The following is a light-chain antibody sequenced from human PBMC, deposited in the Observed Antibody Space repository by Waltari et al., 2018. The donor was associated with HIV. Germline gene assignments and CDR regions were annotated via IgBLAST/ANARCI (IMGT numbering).Light chain of an antibody. V-gene: IGLV3-10*01. CDR1: TLPKKY. J-gene: IGLJ3*02. CDR3: YSTESNGNHRV. Sequence: SYELTQPPPVSVSLGQTARNTCSGDTLPKKYAHWYQQKSGQAPVLVIYEDIKRPSGIPERFSGSSSGTMAILTISGAQVEDEADYYCYSTESNGNHRVFGGGTKLTVL. CDR2: EDI.